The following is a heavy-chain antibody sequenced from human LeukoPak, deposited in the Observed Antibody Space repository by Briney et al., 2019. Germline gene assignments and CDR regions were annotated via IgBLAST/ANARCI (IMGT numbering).Heavy chain of an antibody. V-gene: IGHV3-30-3*01. D-gene: IGHD3-10*01. Sequence: GGPLRFPFAAPGFPSRSYVLNGVPQPPAKGLEGGPVISYDGSNKYYADSVKGRFTISRDNSKNTLYLQMNSLRAEDTAVYYCARDPSYGSGSFMDYWGQGTLVTVSS. CDR1: GFPSRSYV. J-gene: IGHJ4*02. CDR2: ISYDGSNK. CDR3: ARDPSYGSGSFMDY.